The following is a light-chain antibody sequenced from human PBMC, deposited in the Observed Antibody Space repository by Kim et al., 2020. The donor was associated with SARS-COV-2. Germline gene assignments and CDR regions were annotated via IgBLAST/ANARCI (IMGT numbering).Light chain of an antibody. CDR2: GAS. CDR1: QSVSSN. Sequence: ELVMTQSPATLSVSPGERATLSCRASQSVSSNLAWYQQKPGQAPRLLIYGASTRATGIPARFSGSGSGTEFTLTISSLQSEDFAVYYCQQYNNWLQLTFGGGTKVDIK. J-gene: IGKJ4*01. CDR3: QQYNNWLQLT. V-gene: IGKV3D-15*01.